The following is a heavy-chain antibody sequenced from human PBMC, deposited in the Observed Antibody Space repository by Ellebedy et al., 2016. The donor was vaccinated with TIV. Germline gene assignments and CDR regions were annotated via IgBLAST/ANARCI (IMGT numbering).Heavy chain of an antibody. CDR2: ISVAGGT. CDR1: GFTTNSNY. J-gene: IGHJ3*02. Sequence: GGSLRLSCVVSGFTTNSNYMSWVRQAPGKGLEWVSVISVAGGTYYADSVKGRFTISRDNSRNTLFLQMNGLRAEDTAVYYCAGESFNDADLDLWGLFDIWGQGTTVTVSS. D-gene: IGHD1-7*01. V-gene: IGHV3-66*01. CDR3: AGESFNDADLDLWGLFDI.